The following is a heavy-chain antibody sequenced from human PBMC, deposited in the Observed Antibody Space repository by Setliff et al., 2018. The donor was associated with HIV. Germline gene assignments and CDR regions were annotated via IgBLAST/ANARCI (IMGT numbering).Heavy chain of an antibody. D-gene: IGHD4-17*01. CDR2: IYYTGST. CDR1: GASIRSYY. CDR3: ARGPPIPLTTVTTQFDY. J-gene: IGHJ4*02. V-gene: IGHV4-59*12. Sequence: PSETLSLTCSVSGASIRSYYWTWTRQPPGRGLEWIGFIYYTGSTNYNPSLTSRVTISVDTSKNQFSLKLSSVTAADTAVYYCARGPPIPLTTVTTQFDYWGQGTLVTVSS.